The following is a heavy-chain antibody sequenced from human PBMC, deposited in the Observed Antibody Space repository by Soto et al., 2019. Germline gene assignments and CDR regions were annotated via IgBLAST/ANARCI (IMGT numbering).Heavy chain of an antibody. J-gene: IGHJ5*02. Sequence: LRLSCAASGFIFSNYGMHWVRQAPGKGLEWVAVIWYDGSTKAYADSVKGRFTISRDTSKNTLYLQMDSLRAEDTAVYYCAVKYTSSSWGQGTLVTVSS. V-gene: IGHV3-33*01. CDR3: AVKYTSSS. CDR1: GFIFSNYG. CDR2: IWYDGSTK. D-gene: IGHD6-13*01.